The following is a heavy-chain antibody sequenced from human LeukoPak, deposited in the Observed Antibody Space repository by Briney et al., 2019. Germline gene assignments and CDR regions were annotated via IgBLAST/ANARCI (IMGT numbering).Heavy chain of an antibody. D-gene: IGHD1/OR15-1a*01. V-gene: IGHV4-30-2*01. J-gene: IGHJ5*02. Sequence: SQTLSLTCTVSGGSISSGGYYWSWIRQPPGKGLEWIGYIYHSGSTYYNPSLKSRVTISVDTSKNQISLKLSSVTAADTAVYYCARPRGRTDWFDPWGQGTLVTVSS. CDR2: IYHSGST. CDR1: GGSISSGGYY. CDR3: ARPRGRTDWFDP.